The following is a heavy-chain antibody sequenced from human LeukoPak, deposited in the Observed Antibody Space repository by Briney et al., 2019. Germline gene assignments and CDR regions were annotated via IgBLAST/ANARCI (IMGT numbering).Heavy chain of an antibody. CDR3: VRDGGVSGYDLLDY. Sequence: GGSLRLSCTASGFIFSNYWMTWVRQAPGKGLEWAAQINQDGSKEYYIDSVKARFSISRDNARNSLSLQMNSLRAEDTAVYYCVRDGGVSGYDLLDYWGQGTSVTVSS. D-gene: IGHD5-12*01. V-gene: IGHV3-7*01. CDR1: GFIFSNYW. J-gene: IGHJ4*02. CDR2: INQDGSKE.